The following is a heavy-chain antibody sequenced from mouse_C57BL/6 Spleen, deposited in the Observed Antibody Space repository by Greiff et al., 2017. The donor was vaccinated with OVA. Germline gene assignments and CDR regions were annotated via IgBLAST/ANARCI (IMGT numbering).Heavy chain of an antibody. CDR3: ARGGLRRGGWFAY. Sequence: VQLKESGPGMVKPSQSLSLTCTVTGYSITSGYDWHWIRHFPGNKLEWMGYISYSGSTNYNPSLKSRISITHDTSKNHFFLKLNSVTTEDTATYYCARGGLRRGGWFAYWGQGTLVTVSA. CDR2: ISYSGST. J-gene: IGHJ3*01. V-gene: IGHV3-1*01. D-gene: IGHD2-4*01. CDR1: GYSITSGYD.